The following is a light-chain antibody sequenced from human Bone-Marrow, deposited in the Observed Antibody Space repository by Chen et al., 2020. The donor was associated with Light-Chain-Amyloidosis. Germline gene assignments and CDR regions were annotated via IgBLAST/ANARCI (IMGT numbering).Light chain of an antibody. J-gene: IGKJ4*01. V-gene: IGKV3-11*01. CDR2: STS. CDR3: QQRSTWPLT. CDR1: QSVSTY. Sequence: ELVLDQSPATLSLSPGERATLSCRTSQSVSTYLAWYQQRRGQAPRLLIYSTSNRATGIPARFSVSGSGTDFTLTISSLEPEDCAVYYCQQRSTWPLTFGGGTKVEIK.